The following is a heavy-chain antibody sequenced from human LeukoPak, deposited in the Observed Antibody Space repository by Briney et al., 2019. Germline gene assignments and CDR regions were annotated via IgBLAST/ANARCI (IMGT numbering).Heavy chain of an antibody. CDR3: ARHDTAMVSVDY. J-gene: IGHJ4*02. Sequence: SETLSLTCTVSGGSISSYYWSWIRQPPGKGLEWIGYIYYSGSINYNPSLKSRVTISVDTSKNQFSLKLSSVTAADTAVYYCARHDTAMVSVDYWGQGTLVTVSS. CDR1: GGSISSYY. CDR2: IYYSGSI. D-gene: IGHD5-18*01. V-gene: IGHV4-59*08.